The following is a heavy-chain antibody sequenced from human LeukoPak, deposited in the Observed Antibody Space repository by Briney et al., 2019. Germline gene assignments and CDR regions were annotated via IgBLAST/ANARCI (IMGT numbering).Heavy chain of an antibody. CDR2: ISSSSNKV. Sequence: PGGSLRLSCAASGFAISDYSMNWVRQVPGKGLEWVSYISSSSNKVYYADSVKGRFTISRDNAKNSLFLQMNSLRADDTAMYYCAKGTKPVMTIPDYWGQGILVTVSS. D-gene: IGHD1/OR15-1a*01. V-gene: IGHV3-48*01. CDR3: AKGTKPVMTIPDY. CDR1: GFAISDYS. J-gene: IGHJ4*02.